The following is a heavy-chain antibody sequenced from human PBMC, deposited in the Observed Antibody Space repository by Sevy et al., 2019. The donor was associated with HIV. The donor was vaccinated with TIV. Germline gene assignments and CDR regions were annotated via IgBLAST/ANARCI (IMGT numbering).Heavy chain of an antibody. Sequence: GGSLRLSCAASGFTFSSYAMHWVRQAPGKGLEWVAVISYDGSNKYYADSVKGRFTISRDNSKNTLYLQMNSLRAEDTAVYYCARGFLEWLLSSGFDPWGQGTLVTVSS. V-gene: IGHV3-30-3*01. CDR2: ISYDGSNK. D-gene: IGHD3-3*01. CDR3: ARGFLEWLLSSGFDP. CDR1: GFTFSSYA. J-gene: IGHJ5*02.